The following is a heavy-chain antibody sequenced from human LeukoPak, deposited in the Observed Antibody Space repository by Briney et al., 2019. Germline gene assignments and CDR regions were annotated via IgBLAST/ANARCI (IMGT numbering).Heavy chain of an antibody. D-gene: IGHD6-13*01. Sequence: PGGSLRLSCAASGSTFSSYAMSWVRQAPGKGLEWVSAISGSGGSTYYADSVKGRFTISRDNSKNTLYLQMNSLRAEDTAVYYCAKDKYSSRKGWFLFDYWGQGTLVTVSS. J-gene: IGHJ4*02. CDR1: GSTFSSYA. CDR3: AKDKYSSRKGWFLFDY. V-gene: IGHV3-23*01. CDR2: ISGSGGST.